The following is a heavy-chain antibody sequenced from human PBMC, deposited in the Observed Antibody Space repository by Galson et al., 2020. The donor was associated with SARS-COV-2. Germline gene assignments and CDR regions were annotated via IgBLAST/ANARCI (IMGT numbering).Heavy chain of an antibody. CDR3: ASHPYSSGWYFDY. CDR2: INTDNGNT. Sequence: ASVKVSCKASGYTFTNFAMHWVRQAPGQRLEWMGWINTDNGNTLYSQKLQGRLTITRDTSASTAYMELSSLRSEDMAVYYCASHPYSSGWYFDYWGQGTLVTVSS. D-gene: IGHD6-19*01. V-gene: IGHV1-3*04. J-gene: IGHJ4*02. CDR1: GYTFTNFA.